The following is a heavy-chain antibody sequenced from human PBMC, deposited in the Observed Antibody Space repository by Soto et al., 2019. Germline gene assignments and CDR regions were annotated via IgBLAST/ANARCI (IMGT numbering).Heavy chain of an antibody. CDR1: GGNFGGYD. V-gene: IGHV4-34*01. D-gene: IGHD3-10*01. J-gene: IGHJ6*02. Sequence: PSETLCLTCGVDGGNFGGYDGSWIRQPPGKGLEWIGEINHSGSTNYNPSLKSRVTISVDTSKNQFSLKLSSVTAADTAVYYCARGSGFYYYYYGMDVWGQGTTVTVSS. CDR2: INHSGST. CDR3: ARGSGFYYYYYGMDV.